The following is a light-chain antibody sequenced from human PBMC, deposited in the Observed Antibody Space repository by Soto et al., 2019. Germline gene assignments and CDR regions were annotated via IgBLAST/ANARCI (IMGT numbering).Light chain of an antibody. CDR3: QQYTNWRT. J-gene: IGKJ1*01. CDR2: DAS. V-gene: IGKV3-15*01. CDR1: QSVSSN. Sequence: EIVMTQSPATLSVSPGERATLSCRASQSVSSNLAWYQQKPSQAPRLLIYDASTRATGIPARFSGSGSGTEFTLTISSLQSEDFAVYYCQQYTNWRTFGQGTKVEIK.